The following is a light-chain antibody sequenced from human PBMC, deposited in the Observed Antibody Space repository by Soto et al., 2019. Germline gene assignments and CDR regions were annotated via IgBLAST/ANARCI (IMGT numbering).Light chain of an antibody. J-gene: IGKJ2*01. V-gene: IGKV1-39*01. CDR1: QRISTY. Sequence: DIQMTQSPSSLSASVGDRVTITCRASQRISTYFNWYQQKPGKAPNLLIFGSSTLHSGVPSRFSGSGSGTDLFLTISSLQPEDFATYYCQQSYSLPHTFGQGTKLEI. CDR2: GSS. CDR3: QQSYSLPHT.